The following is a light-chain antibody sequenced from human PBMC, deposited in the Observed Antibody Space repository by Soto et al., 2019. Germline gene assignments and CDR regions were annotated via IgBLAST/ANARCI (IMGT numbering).Light chain of an antibody. CDR1: SRDVGAYNY. V-gene: IGLV2-14*01. CDR3: SSNTAQFTYV. CDR2: QVT. J-gene: IGLJ1*01. Sequence: QSVLTQPASVSGSPGQSITISCTGTSRDVGAYNYVSWYQHHPGKAPHLLIYQVTYRPSGVSPRFAGSKSGNTASLTISGLQPEDEADYYCSSNTAQFTYVFGTGTKVTVL.